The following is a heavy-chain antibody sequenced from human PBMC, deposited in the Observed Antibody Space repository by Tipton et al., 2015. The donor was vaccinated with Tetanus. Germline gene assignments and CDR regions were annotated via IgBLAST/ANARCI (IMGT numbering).Heavy chain of an antibody. CDR2: VSYSGRT. J-gene: IGHJ4*02. CDR1: GAPVRAGDYS. V-gene: IGHV4-61*08. Sequence: TLSLTCTVSGAPVRAGDYSWNWIRQPPGKGLEWLADVSYSGRTNSNYFLKSRITVSQDASKNQFSLRLTSVTAADTAVYYCARANSEFPKKGPFDSWGQGRLVIVSS. CDR3: ARANSEFPKKGPFDS. D-gene: IGHD2/OR15-2a*01.